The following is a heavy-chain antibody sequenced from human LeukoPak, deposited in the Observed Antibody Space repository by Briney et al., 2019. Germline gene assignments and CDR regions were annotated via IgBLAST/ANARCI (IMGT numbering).Heavy chain of an antibody. CDR1: GGSISSYY. D-gene: IGHD3-10*01. CDR2: LYYSGST. V-gene: IGHV4-59*01. Sequence: PSETLSLTCTVSGGSISSYYWTWIRQPPGKGLEWIGYLYYSGSTNYNPSLKSRVTISVDTSKNQFSLKLSSVTAADTAVYYCARSEGVSWGEIRFFDYWGQGTLVTVSS. J-gene: IGHJ4*02. CDR3: ARSEGVSWGEIRFFDY.